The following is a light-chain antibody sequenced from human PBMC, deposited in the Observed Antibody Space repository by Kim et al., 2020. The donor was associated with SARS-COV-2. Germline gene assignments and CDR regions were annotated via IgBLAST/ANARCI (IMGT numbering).Light chain of an antibody. CDR2: GAS. Sequence: SPGERAPRSCRTSRSVSSNYLAWYQQKPGQAPRLLIYGASSRATGIPDRFSGSGSGTDFTLTITRLEPEDFAVYYCQQYSSSPATFGQGTKVDIK. V-gene: IGKV3-20*01. CDR1: RSVSSNY. CDR3: QQYSSSPAT. J-gene: IGKJ1*01.